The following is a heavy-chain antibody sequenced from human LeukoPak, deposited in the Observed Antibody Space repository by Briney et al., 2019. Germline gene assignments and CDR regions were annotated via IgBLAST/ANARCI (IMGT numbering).Heavy chain of an antibody. V-gene: IGHV4-30-2*01. CDR2: IYHSGST. CDR1: GGSISSGGYY. D-gene: IGHD4-17*01. J-gene: IGHJ4*02. CDR3: ARGYGDYEGYYFDY. Sequence: SEALSLTCTVSGGSISSGGYYWSWIRQPPGKGLEWIGYIYHSGSTYYNPSLKSRVTISVDRSKNQFSLKLSSVTAADTAVYYCARGYGDYEGYYFDYWGQGTLVTVSS.